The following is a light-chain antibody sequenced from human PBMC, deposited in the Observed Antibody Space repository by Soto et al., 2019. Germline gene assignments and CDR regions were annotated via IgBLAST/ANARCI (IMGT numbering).Light chain of an antibody. Sequence: MTQSPSSLSASVGDRVTITCRASQRVSSNLAWYQQKPGQAPRLLIYGASTRATVIPARFSGSGSGTEFSLTISSLQSEDFAVYYCQQYNNWPPYSFGQGTKLESK. CDR3: QQYNNWPPYS. CDR2: GAS. V-gene: IGKV3-15*01. CDR1: QRVSSN. J-gene: IGKJ2*01.